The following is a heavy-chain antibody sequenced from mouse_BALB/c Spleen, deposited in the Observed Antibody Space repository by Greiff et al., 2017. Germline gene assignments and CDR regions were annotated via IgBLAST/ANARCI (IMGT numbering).Heavy chain of an antibody. CDR1: GFNIKDTY. D-gene: IGHD1-1*01. CDR3: AKTTVVGQDY. Sequence: EVQLQQSGAELVKPGASVKLSCTASGFNIKDTYMHWVKQRPEQGLEWIGRIDPANGNTKYDPKFQGKATITADTSSNTAYLQLSSLTSEDTAVYYCAKTTVVGQDYWGQGTTLTVSS. V-gene: IGHV14-3*02. CDR2: IDPANGNT. J-gene: IGHJ2*01.